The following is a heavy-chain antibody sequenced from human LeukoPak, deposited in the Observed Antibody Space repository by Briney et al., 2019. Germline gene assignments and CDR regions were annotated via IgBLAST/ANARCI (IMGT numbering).Heavy chain of an antibody. D-gene: IGHD3-22*01. CDR2: IYYSGTT. V-gene: IGHV4-39*02. J-gene: IGHJ4*02. CDR3: CRLQYYYDSRCYLPYYLYY. CDR1: DGSISSSSYY. Sequence: KTSYTMSLSYTFADGSISSSSYYWGWIRQPPGKGLEWIGSIYYSGTTYYNPSLKSPFTISVATSTNHFSLKLSTVTATATTVYYCCRLQYYYDSRCYLPYYLYYWGQGNPVTVSS.